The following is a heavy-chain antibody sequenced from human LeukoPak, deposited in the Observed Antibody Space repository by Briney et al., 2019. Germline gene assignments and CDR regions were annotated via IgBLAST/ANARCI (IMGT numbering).Heavy chain of an antibody. D-gene: IGHD6-13*01. J-gene: IGHJ4*02. CDR1: GGSFSGYY. Sequence: SETLSLTCSVYGGSFSGYYWSWIRQPPGKGLEWIGEINHSGSTNYNPSLKSRVTISVDTSKNQFSLKLSSVTAADTAVYYCARQRAYNSSSWYPFDYWGQGTLVTVSS. V-gene: IGHV4-34*01. CDR3: ARQRAYNSSSWYPFDY. CDR2: INHSGST.